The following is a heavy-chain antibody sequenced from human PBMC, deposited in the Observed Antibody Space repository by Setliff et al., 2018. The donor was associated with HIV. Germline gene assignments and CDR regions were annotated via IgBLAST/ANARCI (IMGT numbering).Heavy chain of an antibody. J-gene: IGHJ5*02. D-gene: IGHD1-26*01. CDR2: IKKDGSEI. CDR1: GFTFSNFW. CDR3: ANLWEVGA. V-gene: IGHV3-7*03. Sequence: GGSLRLSCAASGFTFSNFWMDWVRQAPGKGLEWVATIKKDGSEIYYVDSVKGRFTIPRDNARTSLYLEMSSLRVEDTAVYLCANLWEVGAWGQGTLVTVSS.